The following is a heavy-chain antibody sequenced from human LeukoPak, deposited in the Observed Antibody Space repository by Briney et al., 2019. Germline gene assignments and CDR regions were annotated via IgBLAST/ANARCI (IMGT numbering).Heavy chain of an antibody. J-gene: IGHJ4*02. Sequence: GGSLRLSCAASGFTFSDSYMSWIRQAPGKGLEWVSYISTGGSTIYYTDSVKGRFTISRDNAKNSLYLQMNSLRAEDTAVYYCARGNLFPAYWGQGTLVTVSS. CDR2: ISTGGSTI. CDR1: GFTFSDSY. CDR3: ARGNLFPAY. V-gene: IGHV3-11*01.